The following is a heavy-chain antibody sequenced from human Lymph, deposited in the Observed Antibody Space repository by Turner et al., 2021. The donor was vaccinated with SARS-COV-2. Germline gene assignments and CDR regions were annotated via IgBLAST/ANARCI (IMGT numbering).Heavy chain of an antibody. CDR1: GFTFNNYP. J-gene: IGHJ4*02. D-gene: IGHD3-10*01. V-gene: IGHV3-30-3*01. CDR3: ARDSSGSGTLDY. CDR2: ISYDGSNK. Sequence: VQLVESGGGVVQPGRSLRLSCPASGFTFNNYPMHWVRQAPGKGLEWVAVISYDGSNKYYADSVKGRFTISRDNSKNTLYLQMNSLRAEDTAVYYCARDSSGSGTLDYWGQGTLVTVSS.